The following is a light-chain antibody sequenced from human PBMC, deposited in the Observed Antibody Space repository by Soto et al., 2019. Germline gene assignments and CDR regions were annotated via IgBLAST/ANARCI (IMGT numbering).Light chain of an antibody. CDR2: EVS. J-gene: IGLJ1*01. Sequence: QSALTQPASVSGSPGQSITISCNGTSSDVGGYNYVSWYQQHPGKAPKLMIYEVSNRPSGVSNRFSGSKSGNTASLTISGLQAEDEADYYCSSYTSSSTNYVFGTGTKVTVL. CDR1: SSDVGGYNY. V-gene: IGLV2-14*01. CDR3: SSYTSSSTNYV.